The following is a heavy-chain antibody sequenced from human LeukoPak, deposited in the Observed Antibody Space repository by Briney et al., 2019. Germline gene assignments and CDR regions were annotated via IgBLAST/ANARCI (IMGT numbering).Heavy chain of an antibody. CDR1: GFTFSKYG. Sequence: GGSLRLSCAASGFTFSKYGMHWVRQAPGKGLEWVTFIRYDGSNKYYADSVKGRFTISRDNSKNTLYLQMNSLRAEDTAVYYCAKRMITFGGVIGNFDYWGQGTLVTVSS. D-gene: IGHD3-16*02. CDR2: IRYDGSNK. CDR3: AKRMITFGGVIGNFDY. J-gene: IGHJ4*02. V-gene: IGHV3-30*02.